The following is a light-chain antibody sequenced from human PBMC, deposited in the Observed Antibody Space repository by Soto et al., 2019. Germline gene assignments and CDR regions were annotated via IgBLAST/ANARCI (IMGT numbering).Light chain of an antibody. Sequence: EIVLTQSPATLSLSPGNRVTLSCRASQSVWRSIAWYQQKPGQAPRLLIYASSNRATGIPARFSGSGSGTDSTPTITTLEPEDFAVYYCQQSTHWPPVFGGGSKVEIK. CDR2: ASS. CDR1: QSVWRS. V-gene: IGKV3-11*01. J-gene: IGKJ4*01. CDR3: QQSTHWPPV.